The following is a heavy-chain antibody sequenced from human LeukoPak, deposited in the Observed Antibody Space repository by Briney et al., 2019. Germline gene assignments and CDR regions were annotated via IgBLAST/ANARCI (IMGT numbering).Heavy chain of an antibody. V-gene: IGHV3-66*01. Sequence: PGESLRLSCAASGFTVSSNYMSWVRQAPGKGLEWVSVIYSGGSTYYADSVKGRFTISGDNSKNTLYLQMNSLRAEDTAVYYCAKEDSVMVREVFTHWGQGTLVTVSS. CDR2: IYSGGST. CDR1: GFTVSSNY. J-gene: IGHJ4*02. D-gene: IGHD3-10*01. CDR3: AKEDSVMVREVFTH.